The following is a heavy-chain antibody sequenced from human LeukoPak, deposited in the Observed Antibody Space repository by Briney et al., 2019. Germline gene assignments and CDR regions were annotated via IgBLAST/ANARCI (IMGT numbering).Heavy chain of an antibody. CDR1: GVSISSYY. V-gene: IGHV4-4*07. CDR2: IHTTGST. D-gene: IGHD3-22*01. J-gene: IGHJ4*02. CDR3: ARDRYYYDSSGYAIDY. Sequence: PSETLSLTCTVSGVSISSYYWSWIRQPAGKGLEWIGRIHTTGSTNYNPSLKSRVTMSVDTSKNQFSLKLGSVTAADTAVYYCARDRYYYDSSGYAIDYWGQGTLVTVSS.